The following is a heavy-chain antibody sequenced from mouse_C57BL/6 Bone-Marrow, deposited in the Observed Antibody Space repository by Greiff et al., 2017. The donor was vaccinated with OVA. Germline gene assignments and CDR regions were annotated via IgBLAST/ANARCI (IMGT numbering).Heavy chain of an antibody. V-gene: IGHV1-5*01. CDR3: TRLGSSLFDY. CDR1: GYTFTSYW. J-gene: IGHJ2*01. CDR2: IYPGNSDT. D-gene: IGHD1-1*01. Sequence: EVQLQQPGAELVRPGPSVKLSCKASGYTFTSYWMHWVKQRPGQGLEWIGAIYPGNSDTSYNQKFKGKAKLTAVTSASTAYMELSSLTNEDSAVYYCTRLGSSLFDYWGQGTTLTVSS.